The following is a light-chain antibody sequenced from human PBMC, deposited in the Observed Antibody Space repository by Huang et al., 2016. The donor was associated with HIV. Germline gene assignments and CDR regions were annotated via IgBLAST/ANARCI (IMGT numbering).Light chain of an antibody. Sequence: EVVLTQSPVTLSLSPGERATLSCRASQSVTNYLAWYQQKPGQPPRLLIYDASNRATGVPARCSGSGSGTEFTLTISSLEPEDFAVYYCQQRGNWPPVTFGGGTKVEIK. J-gene: IGKJ4*01. CDR1: QSVTNY. V-gene: IGKV3-11*01. CDR2: DAS. CDR3: QQRGNWPPVT.